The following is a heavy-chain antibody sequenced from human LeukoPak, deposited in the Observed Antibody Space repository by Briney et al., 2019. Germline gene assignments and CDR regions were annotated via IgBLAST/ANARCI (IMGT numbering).Heavy chain of an antibody. Sequence: AGGSLRLSCAASGFTFSSYAMSWVRQAPGKGLEWVSAISGSGGSTYYADSVKGRFTISRDNSKNTMYLQMNSLRAEDTAVYYCAKVMYYYGSGVLDYWGQGTLVTVSS. J-gene: IGHJ4*02. V-gene: IGHV3-23*01. CDR3: AKVMYYYGSGVLDY. CDR2: ISGSGGST. CDR1: GFTFSSYA. D-gene: IGHD3-10*01.